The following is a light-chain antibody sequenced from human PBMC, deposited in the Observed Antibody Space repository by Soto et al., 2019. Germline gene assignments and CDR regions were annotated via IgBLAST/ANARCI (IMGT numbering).Light chain of an antibody. Sequence: EIEMTQSPATLSLAPGERVTLSCRASESVSTNLAWYQQKAGQAPRLLIYGASTRATGIPARFSGSGSGTEFTLTISSLQSEDFAVYYCQQYNNWPKTFGQGTKVDI. V-gene: IGKV3-15*01. CDR3: QQYNNWPKT. J-gene: IGKJ1*01. CDR1: ESVSTN. CDR2: GAS.